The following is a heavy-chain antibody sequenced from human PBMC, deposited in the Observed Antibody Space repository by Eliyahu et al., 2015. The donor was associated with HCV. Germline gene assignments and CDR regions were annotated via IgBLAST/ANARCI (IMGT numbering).Heavy chain of an antibody. Sequence: SCAASGFTFDDYGMSWVRQAPGKGLEWVSGINWNGGSTGYADSVKGRFTISRDNAKNSLYLQMNSLRAEDTALYHCARMYSSSWYYFDYWGQGTLVTVSS. CDR2: INWNGGST. V-gene: IGHV3-20*01. J-gene: IGHJ4*02. CDR1: GFTFDDYG. CDR3: ARMYSSSWYYFDY. D-gene: IGHD6-13*01.